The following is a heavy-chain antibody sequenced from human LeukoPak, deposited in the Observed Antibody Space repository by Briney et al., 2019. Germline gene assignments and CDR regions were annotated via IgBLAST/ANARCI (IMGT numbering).Heavy chain of an antibody. Sequence: GASVTVSCKASGYTFTNYYMHWVRQAPGQGLEWMGIINPSGGSTSYAQKFQGRVTMTRDTSTSTVYMELSSLRSEDTAVYYCARNTRGYSYGLAYFDYWGQGTLVTVSS. CDR3: ARNTRGYSYGLAYFDY. D-gene: IGHD5-18*01. J-gene: IGHJ4*02. CDR2: INPSGGST. V-gene: IGHV1-46*01. CDR1: GYTFTNYY.